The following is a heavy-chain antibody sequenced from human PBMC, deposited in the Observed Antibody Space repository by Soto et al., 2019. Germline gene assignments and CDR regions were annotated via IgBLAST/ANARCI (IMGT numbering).Heavy chain of an antibody. CDR3: ARGRAPVLRYFDWFFYFDY. CDR1: GGSFSGYY. Sequence: SETLSLTCAVYGGSFSGYYWSWIRQPPGKGLEWIGEINHSGSTNYNPSLKSRVTISVDTSMNQFSLKLSSVTAADTAVYYCARGRAPVLRYFDWFFYFDYWGQGTLVTVSS. D-gene: IGHD3-9*01. V-gene: IGHV4-34*01. J-gene: IGHJ4*02. CDR2: INHSGST.